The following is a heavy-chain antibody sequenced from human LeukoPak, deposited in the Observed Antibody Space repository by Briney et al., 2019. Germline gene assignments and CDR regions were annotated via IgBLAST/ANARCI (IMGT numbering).Heavy chain of an antibody. V-gene: IGHV4-59*01. CDR2: IYYSGST. J-gene: IGHJ4*02. Sequence: SETLSLTCTVSGGPISSYYWSWIRQPPGKGLEWIGYIYYSGSTNYNPSLKSRVTISVDTSKNQFSLKLSSVTAADTAVYYCARAATGVTPFDYWGQGTLVTVSS. CDR1: GGPISSYY. CDR3: ARAATGVTPFDY. D-gene: IGHD5-18*01.